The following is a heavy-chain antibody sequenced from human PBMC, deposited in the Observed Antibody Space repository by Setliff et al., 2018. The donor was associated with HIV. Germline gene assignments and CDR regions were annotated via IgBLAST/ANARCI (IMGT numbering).Heavy chain of an antibody. J-gene: IGHJ4*02. CDR1: GVSISSSTYY. D-gene: IGHD6-6*01. CDR2: IFYSGST. CDR3: ARHSGAARPNFDY. V-gene: IGHV4-39*01. Sequence: ASETLSLTCTVSGVSISSSTYYWGWIRQPPGKGLEWIGSIFYSGSTYYNPSLKSRVTISVDTSKNQFSLNLSSVTAADTTVYYCARHSGAARPNFDYRGQGTLVTVSS.